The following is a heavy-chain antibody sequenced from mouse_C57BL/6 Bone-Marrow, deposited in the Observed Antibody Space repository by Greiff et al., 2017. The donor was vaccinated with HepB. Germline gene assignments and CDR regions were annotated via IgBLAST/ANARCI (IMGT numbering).Heavy chain of an antibody. J-gene: IGHJ1*03. CDR2: IDPSDSYT. V-gene: IGHV1-50*01. D-gene: IGHD2-10*01. CDR1: GYTFTSYW. Sequence: QVQLQQPGAELVKPGASVKLSCKASGYTFTSYWMQWVKQRPGQGLEWIGEIDPSDSYTNYNQKFKGKATLTVDTSSSTAYMQLSSLTSEDSAVYYCARPSLPGWYFDVWGTGTTVTVSS. CDR3: ARPSLPGWYFDV.